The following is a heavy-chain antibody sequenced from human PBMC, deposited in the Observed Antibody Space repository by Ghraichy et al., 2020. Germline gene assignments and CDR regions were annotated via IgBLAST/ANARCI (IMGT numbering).Heavy chain of an antibody. CDR1: GFTFSSYW. V-gene: IGHV3-74*01. J-gene: IGHJ6*02. CDR2: INSDGSST. CDR3: ARELYSYGYYYGMDV. D-gene: IGHD5-18*01. Sequence: GGSLRLSCAASGFTFSSYWMHWVHQAPGKGLVWVSHINSDGSSTSYADSVKGRFTISRDNAKNTLYLQMNSLRAEDTAVYYCARELYSYGYYYGMDVWGQGTTVTVSS.